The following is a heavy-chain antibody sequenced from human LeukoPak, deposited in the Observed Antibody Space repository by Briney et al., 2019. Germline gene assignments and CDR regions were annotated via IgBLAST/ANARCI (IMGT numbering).Heavy chain of an antibody. J-gene: IGHJ4*02. CDR3: ARGPAGYSSGWYYFDY. D-gene: IGHD6-19*01. CDR2: INHSGST. V-gene: IGHV4-34*01. CDR1: GGSFSGYY. Sequence: SETLSVTCAVYGGSFSGYYWSWIRQPPGKGLEWIGEINHSGSTNYNPSLKSRVTISVDTSKNQFSLKLSSVTAADTAVYYCARGPAGYSSGWYYFDYWGQGTLVTVSS.